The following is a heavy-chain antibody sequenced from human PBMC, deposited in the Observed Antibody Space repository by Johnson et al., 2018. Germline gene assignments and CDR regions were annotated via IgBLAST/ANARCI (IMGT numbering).Heavy chain of an antibody. CDR3: AKDLAHYGAFDI. CDR1: EFTFSVYA. D-gene: IGHD3-16*01. V-gene: IGHV3-30*18. J-gene: IGHJ3*02. Sequence: QVQLVESGGGVVQPGRSLRLSCAASEFTFSVYAMHWVRQAPGKGLEWVASISYDGNIKYYVDSVKGRFTISRDNSNNTVYLQMNSLRAEDTAVYYCAKDLAHYGAFDIWGQGTMVTVSS. CDR2: ISYDGNIK.